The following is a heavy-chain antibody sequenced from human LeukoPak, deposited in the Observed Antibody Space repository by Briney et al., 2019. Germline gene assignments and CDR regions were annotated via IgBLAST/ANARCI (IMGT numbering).Heavy chain of an antibody. J-gene: IGHJ4*02. D-gene: IGHD6-19*01. CDR2: INKSGGGT. Sequence: GGSLRLTCAASGFTFSSYDMSWVRQAPGKGLEWVSGINKSGGGTYYADSVKGRFTMSRDNSKNTLFLQMNSLRAEDTAVYYCAKVTWSSSGSDYWGQGTLVTVSS. CDR3: AKVTWSSSGSDY. V-gene: IGHV3-23*01. CDR1: GFTFSSYD.